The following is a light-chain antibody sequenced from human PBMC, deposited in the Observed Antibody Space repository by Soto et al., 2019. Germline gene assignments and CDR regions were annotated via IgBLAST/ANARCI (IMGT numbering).Light chain of an antibody. J-gene: IGKJ2*01. CDR1: QSVSSN. V-gene: IGKV3-15*01. CDR3: QQNNNWPQT. CDR2: GAS. Sequence: EIVMAQSPATLSVSPGERATLSCRASQSVSSNLAWYQQKPGQAPRLLIYGASTRATGIPARFSGSGSGTEFTLTSSGLQSEDLAVYYCQQNNNWPQTFGQGTKLEIK.